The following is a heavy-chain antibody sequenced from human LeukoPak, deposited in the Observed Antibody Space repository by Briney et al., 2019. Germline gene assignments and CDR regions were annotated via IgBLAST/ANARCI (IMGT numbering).Heavy chain of an antibody. J-gene: IGHJ4*02. CDR1: GFTFSSYA. D-gene: IGHD2-2*01. CDR2: ISGSGGTT. Sequence: GGSLRLSCAASGFTFSSYAMSWVRQAPGKGLEWVSAISGSGGTTYYADSVKGRFTISRDNAKNSLYLQMNSLRAEDTAVYYCAREKVVVPASKGFDYWGQGTLVTVSS. V-gene: IGHV3-23*01. CDR3: AREKVVVPASKGFDY.